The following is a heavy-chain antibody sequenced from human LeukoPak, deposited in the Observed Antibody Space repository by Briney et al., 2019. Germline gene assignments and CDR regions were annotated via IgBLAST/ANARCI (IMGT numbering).Heavy chain of an antibody. Sequence: SQTLSLTCAISGDXVSSNSAAWNWIRQSPSIGLEWLGRTYYRSRWYNDYAVSVKSRIAIDPDTSKNQFSLQLNSVTPEDTAVYYCARDRWSYYFDYWGQGALVTVSS. J-gene: IGHJ4*02. V-gene: IGHV6-1*01. CDR2: TYYRSRWYN. CDR3: ARDRWSYYFDY. D-gene: IGHD6-13*01. CDR1: GDXVSSNSAA.